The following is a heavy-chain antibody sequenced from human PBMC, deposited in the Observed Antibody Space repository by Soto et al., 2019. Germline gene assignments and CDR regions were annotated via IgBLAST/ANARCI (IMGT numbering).Heavy chain of an antibody. J-gene: IGHJ5*02. CDR2: IYHSGST. CDR3: ARDYMVRGVMRWFDP. D-gene: IGHD3-10*01. CDR1: GGSISSSNW. Sequence: QVQLQESGPGLVKPSGTLSLTCAVSGGSISSSNWWSWVRQPPGKGLEWIGEIYHSGSTNYKPSLKSRVTISVDKSENQFSLKLSSVTAADTAVYYCARDYMVRGVMRWFDPWGQGTLVTVSS. V-gene: IGHV4-4*02.